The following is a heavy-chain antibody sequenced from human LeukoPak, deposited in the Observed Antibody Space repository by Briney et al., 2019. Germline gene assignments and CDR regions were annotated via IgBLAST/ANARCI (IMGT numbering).Heavy chain of an antibody. Sequence: GSLRLSCAASGFTFSDYYMTWIRQAPGKGLEWVSYISSGSSYTDYADSVKGRFTISRDNAKNSLDLQMNILRAEDTALYYCVRARGSIPSSSFDYWGQGALVTVSS. D-gene: IGHD6-6*01. J-gene: IGHJ4*02. V-gene: IGHV3-11*06. CDR2: ISSGSSYT. CDR3: VRARGSIPSSSFDY. CDR1: GFTFSDYY.